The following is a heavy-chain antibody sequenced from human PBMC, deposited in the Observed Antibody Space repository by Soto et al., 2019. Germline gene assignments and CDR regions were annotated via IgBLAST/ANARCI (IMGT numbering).Heavy chain of an antibody. J-gene: IGHJ4*02. CDR1: GFSFRDYG. CDR2: IIGNGDTA. D-gene: IGHD4-17*01. Sequence: EVQLLEAGGGLVQPGGSLRLFCAASGFSFRDYGMSWVRQAPGKGLEWLSAIIGNGDTAYYADSVRGRFTISRDNSKNTLYLQLNDLGAEDTDIYYCAKDYDYGDSLPFDCWGQGTLVTVSS. CDR3: AKDYDYGDSLPFDC. V-gene: IGHV3-23*01.